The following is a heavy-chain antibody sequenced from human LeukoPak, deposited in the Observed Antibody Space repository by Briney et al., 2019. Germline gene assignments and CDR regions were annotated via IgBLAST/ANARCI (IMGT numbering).Heavy chain of an antibody. CDR2: ISSSATYI. CDR1: AFTFSNYN. J-gene: IGHJ4*02. Sequence: GGSLRLSCAASAFTFSNYNTIWVRQAPGKGLEWVSSISSSATYIYYADSVKGRFTISRDDAKHSLFLQMNSLRAEDTAVYYCATADLTGYYGGDYWGQGTLVTVSS. CDR3: ATADLTGYYGGDY. V-gene: IGHV3-21*01. D-gene: IGHD3-9*01.